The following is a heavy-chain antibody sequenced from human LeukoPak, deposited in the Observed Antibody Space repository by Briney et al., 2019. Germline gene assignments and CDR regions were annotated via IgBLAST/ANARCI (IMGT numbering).Heavy chain of an antibody. CDR1: GGSISSSNYY. J-gene: IGHJ3*02. CDR3: ARPDSGTYVARAFDI. V-gene: IGHV4-39*01. D-gene: IGHD1-26*01. CDR2: IYYSGST. Sequence: PSETLSLTCTVSGGSISSSNYYWGWFRQPPGKGLEWIGSIYYSGSTYYTPSLKSRATISVDTSKNQFSLKLSSVTAADTAAYYCARPDSGTYVARAFDIWGQGTLVSVSS.